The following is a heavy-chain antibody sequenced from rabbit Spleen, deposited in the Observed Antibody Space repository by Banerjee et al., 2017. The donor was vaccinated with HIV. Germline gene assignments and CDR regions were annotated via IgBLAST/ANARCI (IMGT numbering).Heavy chain of an antibody. CDR3: ARALATMTMMITPFNL. V-gene: IGHV1S47*01. Sequence: EESGGGLVQPEGSLTVTCKASGFDFSSNAMCWVRQAPGKGPEWIACISNGDGSTYYASWVNGRFTISINTSLHTVDLKMTSLTAADTATYFCARALATMTMMITPFNLWGPGTLVTVS. CDR2: ISNGDGST. CDR1: GFDFSSNA. J-gene: IGHJ4*01. D-gene: IGHD2-1*01.